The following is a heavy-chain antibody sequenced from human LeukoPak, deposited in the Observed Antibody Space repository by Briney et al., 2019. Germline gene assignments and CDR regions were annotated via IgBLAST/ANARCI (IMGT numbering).Heavy chain of an antibody. Sequence: GGSLRLSCAASGFTFSSSGVSWVRQAPGKGLEWVSSISDTGTTYYADSVKGRFTISRDKSKNTASLQLSWLSAEDTAVYYCTKCRRYGDYAGNWGQGTLVTVSS. CDR2: ISDTGTT. D-gene: IGHD4-17*01. V-gene: IGHV3-23*01. CDR3: TKCRRYGDYAGN. CDR1: GFTFSSSG. J-gene: IGHJ4*02.